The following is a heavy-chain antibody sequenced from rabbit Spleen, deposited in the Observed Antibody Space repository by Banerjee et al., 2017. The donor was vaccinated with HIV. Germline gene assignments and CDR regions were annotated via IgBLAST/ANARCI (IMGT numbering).Heavy chain of an antibody. CDR1: GVSFSSSSY. D-gene: IGHD1-1*01. CDR3: ARDTSSSFSSYGMDL. Sequence: QSLEEYGGDLVKPGASLTLTCTASGVSFSSSSYMCWVRQAPGKGLEWIACIDAGSSGFNYLATWAKGRFTCSKTSSTTVTLQMTRLTAADTATYFCARDTSSSFSSYGMDLWGPGTLVTV. J-gene: IGHJ6*01. CDR2: IDAGSSGFN. V-gene: IGHV1S40*01.